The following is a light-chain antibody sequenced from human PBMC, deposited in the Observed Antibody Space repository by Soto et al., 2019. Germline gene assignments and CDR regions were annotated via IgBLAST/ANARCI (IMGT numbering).Light chain of an antibody. V-gene: IGKV3D-20*02. Sequence: EIVMTQSPATLSVSPGERATLCCRASHTISSSYLAWYQPKPGQAPRLLMYGISRRATGIPDRFSGSGSGTDFTLTISSLQPEDFSVYYCQQRSDWPLITFGQGTRRENK. CDR2: GIS. CDR1: HTISSSY. CDR3: QQRSDWPLIT. J-gene: IGKJ5*01.